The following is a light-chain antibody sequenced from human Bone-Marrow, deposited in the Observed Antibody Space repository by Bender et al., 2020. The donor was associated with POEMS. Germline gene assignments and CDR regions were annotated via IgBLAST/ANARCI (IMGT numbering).Light chain of an antibody. CDR2: DVN. CDR1: SSDVGGYNY. V-gene: IGLV2-11*01. Sequence: QSALTQPRSVSGSPGQSVTISCSGTSSDVGGYNYVSWYQHHPDKAPRLMIFDVNNRPSGVPDRFSGSKSGTSASLAITGLQSDDEAIYFCVAWDARLNGWVFGGGTKLTVL. CDR3: VAWDARLNGWV. J-gene: IGLJ3*02.